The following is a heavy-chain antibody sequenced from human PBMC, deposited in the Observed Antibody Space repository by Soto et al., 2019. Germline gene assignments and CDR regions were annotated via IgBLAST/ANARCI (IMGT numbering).Heavy chain of an antibody. CDR2: FYHSGST. J-gene: IGHJ4*02. CDR3: AGARNGGCDY. CDR1: GGSISSSDW. D-gene: IGHD6-19*01. V-gene: IGHV4-4*02. Sequence: QVQLQESGPGLVKPSGTLPLTCTVSGGSISSSDWWSWVRQPPGKGLEWIGEFYHSGSTGYNPSLKSGVTISLDKSKTQSSPRLASVTAADTAVYYAAGARNGGCDYWGQGTLVAVSS.